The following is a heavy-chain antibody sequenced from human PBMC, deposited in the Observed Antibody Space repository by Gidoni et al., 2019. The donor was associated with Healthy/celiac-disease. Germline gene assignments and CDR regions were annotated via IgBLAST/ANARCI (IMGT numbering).Heavy chain of an antibody. V-gene: IGHV4-28*01. J-gene: IGHJ3*02. CDR2: IYYSGST. Sequence: QVQLQESGPGLVKPSGTLSLTCAVSGYSIRSSNWWGWIRQTPGKGLEWIGYIYYSGSTYYNPSLKSRVTMSVDTSKNQFSLKLSSVTAVDTAVYYCARKAGYSSSWGAFDIWGQGTMVTVSS. CDR1: GYSIRSSNW. CDR3: ARKAGYSSSWGAFDI. D-gene: IGHD6-13*01.